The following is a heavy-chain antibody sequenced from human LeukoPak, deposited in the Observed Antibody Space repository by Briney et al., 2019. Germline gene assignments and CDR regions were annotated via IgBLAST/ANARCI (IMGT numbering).Heavy chain of an antibody. CDR1: GYTFTGYY. J-gene: IGHJ3*02. CDR2: INPNSGGT. V-gene: IGHV1-2*02. Sequence: ASVKVSCKASGYTFTGYYMHWVRQAPGQGLEWMGWINPNSGGTNYAQKFQGRVTMTRDTSISTAYMELSRLRSDDTAVYYCARKKDWENAFDIWGQGTMVTVSS. D-gene: IGHD1-26*01. CDR3: ARKKDWENAFDI.